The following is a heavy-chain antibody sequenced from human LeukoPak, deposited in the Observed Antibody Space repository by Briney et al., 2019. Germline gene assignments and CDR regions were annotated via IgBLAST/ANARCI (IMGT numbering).Heavy chain of an antibody. CDR2: IWNDGSNK. CDR3: AKDYSRDGYYADTFHI. D-gene: IGHD3-3*01. J-gene: IGHJ3*02. V-gene: IGHV3-33*06. Sequence: GRSLRLSCEASGFTFSTYGMHWVRQAPGKGREWVAVIWNDGSNKYYADSVKGRFTISRDNSKNTLYLQMNSLRVEDTAVYYCAKDYSRDGYYADTFHIWGQGTMVTVSS. CDR1: GFTFSTYG.